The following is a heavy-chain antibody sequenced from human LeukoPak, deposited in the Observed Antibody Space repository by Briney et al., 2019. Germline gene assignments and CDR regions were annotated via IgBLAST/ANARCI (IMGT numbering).Heavy chain of an antibody. D-gene: IGHD2-21*01. Sequence: SETLSLTCTVSGGSISSGSYYWSWIRQPAGKGLEWIGRIYTSGSTNYNPSLKSRVTISVDTSKNQFSLKLSSVTAADTAVYYCARQGGDEVFDYWGQGTLVTVSS. J-gene: IGHJ4*02. CDR1: GGSISSGSYY. CDR3: ARQGGDEVFDY. CDR2: IYTSGST. V-gene: IGHV4-61*02.